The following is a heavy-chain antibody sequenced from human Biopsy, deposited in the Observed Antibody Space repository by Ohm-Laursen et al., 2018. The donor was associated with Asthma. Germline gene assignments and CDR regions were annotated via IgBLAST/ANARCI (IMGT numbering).Heavy chain of an antibody. J-gene: IGHJ3*02. CDR2: IKEDGSEK. D-gene: IGHD6-6*01. Sequence: GSLRLSCTAVGFTFRSYWMSWVRQAPGKGLEWVANIKEDGSEKYYVDSVKGRFTISRDNAKNSLYLQMNSLRAEETAVYYCARARESSSWASAFDIWGQGTKVTVSS. CDR1: GFTFRSYW. CDR3: ARARESSSWASAFDI. V-gene: IGHV3-7*01.